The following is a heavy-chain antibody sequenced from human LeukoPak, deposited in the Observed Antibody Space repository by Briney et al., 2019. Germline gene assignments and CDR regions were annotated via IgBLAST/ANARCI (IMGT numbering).Heavy chain of an antibody. Sequence: ASVKVSCKASGYTFSGYYFHWVRQAPGQGLEWMGWINPNSGDTNYAQKFQGRVTMTRDTSISTAYMELSNVRSDDTALYYCARAGTESKWGLPRADYYYMDVWGKGTTVTVSS. D-gene: IGHD7-27*01. J-gene: IGHJ6*03. CDR1: GYTFSGYY. CDR3: ARAGTESKWGLPRADYYYMDV. CDR2: INPNSGDT. V-gene: IGHV1-2*02.